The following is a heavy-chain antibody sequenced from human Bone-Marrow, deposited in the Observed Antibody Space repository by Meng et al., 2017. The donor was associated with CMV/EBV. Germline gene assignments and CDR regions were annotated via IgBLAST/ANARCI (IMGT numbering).Heavy chain of an antibody. J-gene: IGHJ4*02. V-gene: IGHV3-7*01. CDR2: IKQDGSEK. Sequence: GESLKISCAASGFTFSSYWMSWVRQAPGKGLEWVANIKQDGSEKYYVDSVKGRFTISRDNAKNSLYLQMNSLRAEDTAVYYCAREPGIAVAGANFDYWGQGTLVTVSS. CDR1: GFTFSSYW. CDR3: AREPGIAVAGANFDY. D-gene: IGHD6-19*01.